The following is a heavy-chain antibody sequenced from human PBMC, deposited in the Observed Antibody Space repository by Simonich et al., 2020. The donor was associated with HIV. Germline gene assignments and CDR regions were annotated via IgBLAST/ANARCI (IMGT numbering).Heavy chain of an antibody. CDR2: INHGGSA. CDR3: ASVRFELGGSDFDY. Sequence: QVQLQESGPGLVKPSGTLSLTCGVSGDSISSYNWWSWVPQPPGKGLEWIGEINHGGSAKYNPSLKSRVTISVDTSKNQFSLKLSSVTAADTAVYYCASVRFELGGSDFDYWGQGTLVTVSS. V-gene: IGHV4-4*02. D-gene: IGHD7-27*01. CDR1: GDSISSYNW. J-gene: IGHJ4*02.